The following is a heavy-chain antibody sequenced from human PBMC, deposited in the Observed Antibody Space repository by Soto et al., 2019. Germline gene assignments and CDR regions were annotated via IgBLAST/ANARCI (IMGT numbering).Heavy chain of an antibody. CDR2: ISPKSVRT. CDR3: VRQYFDFWTDYPDFDY. V-gene: IGHV1-18*04. CDR1: GYTFSKYD. Sequence: QVPLVQSGAEMKRPGASVKVSCKASGYTFSKYDISWVRQGPGQGLQWLGLISPKSVRTSYSESFQGSVTMSTDTPTTTAYLELRSLRPAETAVYYWVRQYFDFWTDYPDFDYWGQGTLVTVSS. D-gene: IGHD3-3*01. J-gene: IGHJ4*01.